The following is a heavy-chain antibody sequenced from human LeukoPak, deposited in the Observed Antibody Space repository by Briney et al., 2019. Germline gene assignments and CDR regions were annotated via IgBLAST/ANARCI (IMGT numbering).Heavy chain of an antibody. D-gene: IGHD3-3*01. Sequence: ASVKVSCKASGGTFSSYAISWVRQAPGQGLEWMGGIIPIFGTADYAQKFQGRVTITTDESTSTAYMELSSLRSEDTAVYYCARFELRSYYMDVWGKGTTVTVSS. CDR3: ARFELRSYYMDV. CDR1: GGTFSSYA. CDR2: IIPIFGTA. V-gene: IGHV1-69*05. J-gene: IGHJ6*03.